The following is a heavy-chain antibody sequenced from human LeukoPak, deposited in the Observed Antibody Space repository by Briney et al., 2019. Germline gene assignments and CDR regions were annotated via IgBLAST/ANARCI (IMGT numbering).Heavy chain of an antibody. J-gene: IGHJ1*01. CDR2: INQYGSEK. CDR1: GFTFNRVW. V-gene: IGHV3-7*01. D-gene: IGHD6-19*01. Sequence: GGSLRLSCAASGFTFNRVWMTWVRQAPGKGLEWVANINQYGSEKNYVDSVKGRFTISRDNAKNSLYLQMNSLRAEDTAVYYCTRYNSGWPRAEYFQHWGQGTLVTVSS. CDR3: TRYNSGWPRAEYFQH.